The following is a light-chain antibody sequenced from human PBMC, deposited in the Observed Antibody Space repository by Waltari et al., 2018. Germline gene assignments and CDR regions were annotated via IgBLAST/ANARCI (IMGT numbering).Light chain of an antibody. CDR2: EGS. V-gene: IGLV2-23*01. CDR3: CSYAGSRRV. Sequence: QSALTQPASVSGSPGQSITISCTGTSSDVGSYNLVSLYQQHPGKAPKLMIYEGSKRPSGGSNRFTGSKSGNTASLTISGLQAEDEADYYCCSYAGSRRVFGGGTKLTVL. J-gene: IGLJ3*02. CDR1: SSDVGSYNL.